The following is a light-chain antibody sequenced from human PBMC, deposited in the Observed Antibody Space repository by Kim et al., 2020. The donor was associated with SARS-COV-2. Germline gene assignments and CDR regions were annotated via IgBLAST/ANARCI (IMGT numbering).Light chain of an antibody. CDR1: NSNIGTNY. V-gene: IGLV1-47*01. CDR3: CSYAGSFVV. J-gene: IGLJ2*01. CDR2: RNN. Sequence: PGQTVTISCSGSNSNIGTNYVYWYQQLPGTAPKLLIYRNNQRPSGVPDRFSGSKSGTSASLAISGLRSADEADYYCCSYAGSFVVFGGGTQLTVL.